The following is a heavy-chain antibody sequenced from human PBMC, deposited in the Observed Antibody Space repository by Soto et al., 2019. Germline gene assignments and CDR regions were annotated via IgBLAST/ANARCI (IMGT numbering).Heavy chain of an antibody. D-gene: IGHD6-13*01. CDR3: ARGPQKHTAAAVWYFDY. V-gene: IGHV1-69*01. J-gene: IGHJ4*02. CDR1: GGTFSSYS. Sequence: QVQLVQSGAEVKKPRSSVKVSCKASGGTFSSYSITWVRQAPGQGLEWMGGIIPIFGTTNYAQKFQGRVTITADEPTSTVYMELSSLRSEDTAVYYCARGPQKHTAAAVWYFDYWGQRTLVTVSS. CDR2: IIPIFGTT.